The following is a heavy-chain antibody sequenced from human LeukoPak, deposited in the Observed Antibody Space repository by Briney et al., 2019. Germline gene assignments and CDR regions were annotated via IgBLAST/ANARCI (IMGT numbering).Heavy chain of an antibody. J-gene: IGHJ4*02. D-gene: IGHD2-2*01. CDR2: INHSGST. CDR3: ARGAKGYCSSTSCYGIYLDY. Sequence: SETLSLTCAVYGGSFSVYYWSWIRQPPGKGLEWIGEINHSGSTNYNPSLKSRVTISVDTSKNQFSLKLSSVTAADTAVYYCARGAKGYCSSTSCYGIYLDYWGQGTLVTVSS. V-gene: IGHV4-34*01. CDR1: GGSFSVYY.